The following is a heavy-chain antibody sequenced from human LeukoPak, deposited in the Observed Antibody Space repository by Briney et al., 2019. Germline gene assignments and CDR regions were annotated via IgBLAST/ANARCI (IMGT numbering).Heavy chain of an antibody. CDR3: ARGPPSNS. V-gene: IGHV3-53*01. Sequence: GGSLRLSCAASGFTVSGDYMRWVRQAPGKGPDWVSVISSGGSTFYADSVKGRFTISRDNSKNTVYLQMNSLRAEDTAVYYCARGPPSNSWGQGTLVTVSS. D-gene: IGHD5-24*01. J-gene: IGHJ4*02. CDR1: GFTVSGDY. CDR2: ISSGGST.